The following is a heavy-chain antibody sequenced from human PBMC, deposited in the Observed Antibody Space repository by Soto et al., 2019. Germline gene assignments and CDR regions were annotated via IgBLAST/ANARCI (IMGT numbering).Heavy chain of an antibody. D-gene: IGHD3-3*01. V-gene: IGHV3-23*01. J-gene: IGHJ6*02. CDR2: IGGSGGST. CDR3: AKDWKRFLEWCSGMDV. CDR1: GFTFSSYA. Sequence: GGSLRLSCAASGFTFSSYAMSWVRQAPGKGLEWVSAIGGSGGSTYYADSVKGRFTISRDNSKNTLYLQMNSLRAEDTAVYYCAKDWKRFLEWCSGMDVWGQGTTVTVSS.